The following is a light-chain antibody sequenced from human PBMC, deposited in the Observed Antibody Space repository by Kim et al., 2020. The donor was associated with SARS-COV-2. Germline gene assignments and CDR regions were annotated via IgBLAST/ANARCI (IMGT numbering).Light chain of an antibody. CDR2: GKN. J-gene: IGLJ1*01. V-gene: IGLV3-19*01. Sequence: SSELTQDHAVSVALGQTVRITCQGDSLRSNYATWYQQKPGQAPVVVMYGKNDRPSGIPDRFSGSSSGDTASLTITGAQAEDEADYYCNSRDSSTNHYVFGTGTKVTVL. CDR3: NSRDSSTNHYV. CDR1: SLRSNY.